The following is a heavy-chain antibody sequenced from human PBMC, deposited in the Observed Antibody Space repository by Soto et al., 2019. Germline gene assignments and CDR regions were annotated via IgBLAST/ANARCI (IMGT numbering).Heavy chain of an antibody. CDR1: GCSISGSY. J-gene: IGHJ6*02. CDR3: ARLFTVTTDYYFGMDV. D-gene: IGHD4-17*01. Sequence: SETLSLTCPVSGCSISGSYWGWVRQPAGKGLEWIGRIYSSGSSNYNPSLNSRLTMSLDTSKNQFSLKLRSVTAADTAIYYCARLFTVTTDYYFGMDVWGQGTTVTVSS. CDR2: IYSSGSS. V-gene: IGHV4-4*07.